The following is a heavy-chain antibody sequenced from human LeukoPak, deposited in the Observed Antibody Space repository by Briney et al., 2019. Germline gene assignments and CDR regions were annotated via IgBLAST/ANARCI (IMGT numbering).Heavy chain of an antibody. CDR1: GFTFSSYW. CDR3: ARDVTGSSGYYYFDF. CDR2: IKQEGSEK. J-gene: IGHJ4*02. Sequence: RGSLRLSCAASGFTFSSYWMNWVRQVPGKGLEWVANIKQEGSEKYYMDSVKGRFTISRDNAKNSLYLQMNSLRAEDTAVYYCARDVTGSSGYYYFDFWGQGTLVTVSS. V-gene: IGHV3-7*01. D-gene: IGHD6-19*01.